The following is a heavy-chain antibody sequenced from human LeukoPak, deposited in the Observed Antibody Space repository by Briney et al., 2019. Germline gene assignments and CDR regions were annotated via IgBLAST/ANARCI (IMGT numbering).Heavy chain of an antibody. J-gene: IGHJ4*02. V-gene: IGHV1-2*02. D-gene: IGHD3-10*01. Sequence: ASVKVPCKASGYTFTDYFIHWVRQAPGQGLEWMGWLNPNSGDTNSKYTQKFQGRFTMTRDTSMSTVYMELSSLRSDDTAIYYCARAIGVIGSPSAIGYWGQGTLVTVSS. CDR2: LNPNSGDT. CDR1: GYTFTDYF. CDR3: ARAIGVIGSPSAIGY.